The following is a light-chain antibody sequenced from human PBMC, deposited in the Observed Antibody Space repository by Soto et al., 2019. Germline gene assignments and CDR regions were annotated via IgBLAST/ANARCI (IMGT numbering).Light chain of an antibody. V-gene: IGKV3-20*01. CDR1: QSVSSSY. J-gene: IGKJ2*01. Sequence: EIVLTQSPGTLSLSPGERATLSCRASQSVSSSYLAWYQQKPGQAPRLLIYGASSRATGIQDRFSGSGSGTDFTLTIGRLEPEDFAVYYCQQYGSSPNTFGQGTKLEIK. CDR3: QQYGSSPNT. CDR2: GAS.